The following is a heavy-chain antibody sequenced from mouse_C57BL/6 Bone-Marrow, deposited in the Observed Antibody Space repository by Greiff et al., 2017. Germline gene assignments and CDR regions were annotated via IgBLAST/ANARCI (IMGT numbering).Heavy chain of an antibody. CDR3: ARDDYDTLYAMDY. J-gene: IGHJ4*01. CDR2: IDPSDSYT. Sequence: QVQLQQPGAELVMPGASVKLSCKASGYTFTSYWMHWVKQRPGQGLEWIGEIDPSDSYTNYNQKFKGKSTLTVDKSSSTAYMQLSSLTSEDSAVYYCARDDYDTLYAMDYWGQGTSVTVSS. D-gene: IGHD2-4*01. CDR1: GYTFTSYW. V-gene: IGHV1-69*01.